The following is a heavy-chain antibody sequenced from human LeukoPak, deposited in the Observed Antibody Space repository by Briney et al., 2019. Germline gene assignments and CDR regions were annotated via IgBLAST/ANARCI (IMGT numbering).Heavy chain of an antibody. CDR1: GFTFSSYG. Sequence: GGSLRLSCAASGFTFSSYGMHWVRQAPGKGLEWVALISYDGSNDYYADSVKGRFTISRDNSKNTLYLQMNSLRAEDTAVYYCAKDMVRGAHQDWFDPWGQGTLVTVSS. V-gene: IGHV3-30*18. CDR2: ISYDGSND. CDR3: AKDMVRGAHQDWFDP. D-gene: IGHD3-10*01. J-gene: IGHJ5*02.